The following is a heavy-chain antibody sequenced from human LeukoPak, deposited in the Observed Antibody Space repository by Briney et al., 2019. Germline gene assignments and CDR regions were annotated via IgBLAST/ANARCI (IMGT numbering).Heavy chain of an antibody. CDR3: ARDATPQYSSGWVYFDY. Sequence: GGSLRLSCAASGFTFRSYEMNWVRQAPGKGLEWVSYISNSRSTIYYADSVKGRFTSSRDNAKNSLYLQMNSLRVEDTAVYYCARDATPQYSSGWVYFDYWGQGTLVTVSS. J-gene: IGHJ4*02. D-gene: IGHD6-19*01. CDR1: GFTFRSYE. CDR2: ISNSRSTI. V-gene: IGHV3-48*03.